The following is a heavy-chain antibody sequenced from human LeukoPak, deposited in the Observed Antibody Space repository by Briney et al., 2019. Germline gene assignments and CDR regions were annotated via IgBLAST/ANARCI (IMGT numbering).Heavy chain of an antibody. J-gene: IGHJ4*02. D-gene: IGHD3-3*01. V-gene: IGHV4-34*01. CDR1: GGSFSGYY. Sequence: SETLSLTCAVYGGSFSGYYWSWIRQPPGKGLEWIGEINHSGSTNYNPSLKSRVTISVDTSKNQFSLKLSSVTAADTAVYYCARAILSGYPDSWGQGTLVIVFS. CDR3: ARAILSGYPDS. CDR2: INHSGST.